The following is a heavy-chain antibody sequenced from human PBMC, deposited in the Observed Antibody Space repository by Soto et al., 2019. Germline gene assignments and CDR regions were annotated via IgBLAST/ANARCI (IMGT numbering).Heavy chain of an antibody. Sequence: LQLVQSGAEVKKPGSSLKSSCKAPGGTFSTYAISWVRQAPGQGLEWMGGVIPIFGTPKYAQKFQGRVTITADESTSTGYMELRSLRSEDTAVYYCARSQGGSSSLDIYYYYYYGMDVWGQGTTVTVSS. CDR1: GGTFSTYA. D-gene: IGHD2-15*01. CDR3: ARSQGGSSSLDIYYYYYYGMDV. J-gene: IGHJ6*02. V-gene: IGHV1-69*01. CDR2: VIPIFGTP.